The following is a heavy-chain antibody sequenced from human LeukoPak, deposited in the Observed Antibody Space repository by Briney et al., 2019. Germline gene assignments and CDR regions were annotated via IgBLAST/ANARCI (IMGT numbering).Heavy chain of an antibody. Sequence: APVKVSCKASGYTFTSYYMHWVRQAPGQGLEWMGIINPSGGSTGYAQKFQGRVTMTRDTSTSTVYMELSSLRSEYTAVYYCARDKSYCSGGSCYSRRYFDYWGQGALVTVSS. CDR2: INPSGGST. CDR1: GYTFTSYY. J-gene: IGHJ4*02. D-gene: IGHD2-15*01. CDR3: ARDKSYCSGGSCYSRRYFDY. V-gene: IGHV1-46*01.